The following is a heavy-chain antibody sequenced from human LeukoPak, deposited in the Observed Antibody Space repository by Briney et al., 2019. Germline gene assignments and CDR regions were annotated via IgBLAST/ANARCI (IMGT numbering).Heavy chain of an antibody. V-gene: IGHV1-2*02. J-gene: IGHJ4*02. CDR2: INPNSGGT. CDR3: ARDNEGGYDYDLTFDC. D-gene: IGHD5-18*01. Sequence: ASVKVSCKASGYTFTAYYIHWVRQAPGQGLEWMGWINPNSGGTNYAQKFQGRVTMTRDTSISTAYMGLSSLRSDDTAVYYCARDNEGGYDYDLTFDCWGQGALVTVSS. CDR1: GYTFTAYY.